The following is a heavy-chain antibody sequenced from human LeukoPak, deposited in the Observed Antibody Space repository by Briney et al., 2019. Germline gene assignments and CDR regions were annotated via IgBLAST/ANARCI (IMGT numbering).Heavy chain of an antibody. V-gene: IGHV3-9*01. CDR3: AKEDY. J-gene: IGHJ4*02. Sequence: GGSLRLSCAASGFTFDDYAMHWVRQAPGKGLEWASGISWNSGSIGYADSVKGRFTISRDNAKNSLYLQMNSLRAEDTALYYCAKEDYWGQGTLVTVSS. CDR1: GFTFDDYA. CDR2: ISWNSGSI.